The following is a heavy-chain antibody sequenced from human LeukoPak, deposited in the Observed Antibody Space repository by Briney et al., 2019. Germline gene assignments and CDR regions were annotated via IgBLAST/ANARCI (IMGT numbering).Heavy chain of an antibody. CDR2: IYWTGST. D-gene: IGHD3-10*01. V-gene: IGHV4-39*07. Sequence: SETLSLTCIVSGGAISSGGYYWAWIRQPPGKALEWIGSIYWTGSTYYNSSLKSRVTMSVDTSNQQFSLTLSSVTAADTAVYYCARDVEELYGSGSYFDYWGQGTLVTVSS. CDR3: ARDVEELYGSGSYFDY. J-gene: IGHJ4*02. CDR1: GGAISSGGYY.